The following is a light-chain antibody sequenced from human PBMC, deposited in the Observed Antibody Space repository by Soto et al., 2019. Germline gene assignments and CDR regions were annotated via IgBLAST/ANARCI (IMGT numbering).Light chain of an antibody. CDR3: SSYTSSSLV. Sequence: QSALTQPASVSGSPGQSITISCTGTSSDVGGYNYVSWYQQHPGKAPKLMIYDVSNRPSGVSSRFSGSKSGNTASLTISGLQAEDEADYYCSSYTSSSLVFGTGTQLTVL. J-gene: IGLJ7*01. V-gene: IGLV2-14*01. CDR2: DVS. CDR1: SSDVGGYNY.